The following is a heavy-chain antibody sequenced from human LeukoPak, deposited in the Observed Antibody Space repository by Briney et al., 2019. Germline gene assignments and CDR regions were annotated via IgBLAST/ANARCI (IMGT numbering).Heavy chain of an antibody. D-gene: IGHD6-13*01. CDR1: GFTFSSYE. Sequence: GGSLRLSCAASGFTFSSYEMNWVRQAPGKGLEWVSYISSSGYTIYYADSVKGRFTISRDNAKNSLFLQMNSLRAEDTAVYYCAGSSWYHSDYWGQGTLVTVSS. J-gene: IGHJ4*02. CDR3: AGSSWYHSDY. CDR2: ISSSGYTI. V-gene: IGHV3-48*03.